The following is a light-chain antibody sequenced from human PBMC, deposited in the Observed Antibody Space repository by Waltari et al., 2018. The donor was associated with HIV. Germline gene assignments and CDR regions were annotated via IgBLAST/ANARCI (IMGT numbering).Light chain of an antibody. CDR2: NDH. CDR3: QSTDISGTLVV. V-gene: IGLV3-25*03. J-gene: IGLJ2*01. CDR1: ALPTQH. Sequence: SYDPTQPPSVSVSPGQTAEITCSGDALPTQHGHWYQQKPGQGPILMIYNDHERPSGIPERFSGSTSGTTVTLTISGVQAEDEADYYCQSTDISGTLVVFGGGTKLTVL.